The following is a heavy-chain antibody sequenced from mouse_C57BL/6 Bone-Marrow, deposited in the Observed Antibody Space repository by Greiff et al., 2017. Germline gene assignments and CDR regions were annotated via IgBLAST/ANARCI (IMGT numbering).Heavy chain of an antibody. CDR2: IDPSDSYT. CDR3: ARRGDYASFDY. CDR1: GYTFTSYW. V-gene: IGHV1-69*01. D-gene: IGHD2-4*01. Sequence: VQLQQSGAELVMPGASVKLSCKASGYTFTSYWMHWVKQRPGQGLEWIGEIDPSDSYTNYNQKFKGKSTLTVDKSSRTAYMQLRSLTSEDSAVYYCARRGDYASFDYWGQGTTLTVSS. J-gene: IGHJ2*01.